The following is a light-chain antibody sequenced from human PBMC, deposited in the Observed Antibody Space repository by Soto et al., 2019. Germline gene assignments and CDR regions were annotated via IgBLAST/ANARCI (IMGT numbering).Light chain of an antibody. V-gene: IGKV3-20*01. CDR3: QQYGGSSWT. Sequence: EVVMTQSPATLSVSPGEGATLSCRASQSVSSSDLTWYQQKHGQAPRLLIYGASSRATGIPDRFSGSGSGTDFTLTISRLEPEDFAVYYCQQYGGSSWTFGQGTKVDIK. J-gene: IGKJ1*01. CDR1: QSVSSSD. CDR2: GAS.